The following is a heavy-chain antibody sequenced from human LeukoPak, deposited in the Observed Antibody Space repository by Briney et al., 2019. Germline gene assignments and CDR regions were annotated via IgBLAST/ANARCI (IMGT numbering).Heavy chain of an antibody. V-gene: IGHV3-33*01. J-gene: IGHJ4*02. CDR3: ARDSQGLVFITTIDY. CDR2: IWFGGTNK. Sequence: PGGSLRLSCAASGFTFTTYGMHWVRQAPGKGLEWVAVIWFGGTNKYYAESVKGRFTISRDNSKKMLYLQMNSLRAEDTAVYYCARDSQGLVFITTIDYWGQGTLVTVSS. CDR1: GFTFTTYG. D-gene: IGHD3-22*01.